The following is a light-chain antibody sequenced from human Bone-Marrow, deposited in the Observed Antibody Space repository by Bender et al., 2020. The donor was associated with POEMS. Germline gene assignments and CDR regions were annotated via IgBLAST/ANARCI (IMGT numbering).Light chain of an antibody. V-gene: IGLV2-14*02. J-gene: IGLJ2*01. CDR3: SSYTSSSTRV. Sequence: QSALTQPASVSGSPGQSITISCTGTISDIGTYNLVSWYQQHPGKAPKLMIYEVSKRPSGVSNRFSGSKSGNTASLTISGLQAEDEADYYCSSYTSSSTRVFGGGTKLTVL. CDR2: EVS. CDR1: ISDIGTYNL.